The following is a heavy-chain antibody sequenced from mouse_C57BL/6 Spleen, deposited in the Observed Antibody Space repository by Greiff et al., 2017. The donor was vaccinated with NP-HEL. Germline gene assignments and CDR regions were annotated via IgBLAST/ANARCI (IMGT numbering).Heavy chain of an antibody. V-gene: IGHV1-50*01. CDR2: IDPSDSYT. CDR1: GYTFTSYW. J-gene: IGHJ2*01. D-gene: IGHD2-1*01. CDR3: ARSWVYGNYGDY. Sequence: QVQLQQSGAELVKPGASVKLSCKASGYTFTSYWMQWVKQRPGQGLEWIGEIDPSDSYTNYNQKFKGKATLTVDTSSSTAYMQLSSLTSEDSAVYYCARSWVYGNYGDYWGQGTTLTVSS.